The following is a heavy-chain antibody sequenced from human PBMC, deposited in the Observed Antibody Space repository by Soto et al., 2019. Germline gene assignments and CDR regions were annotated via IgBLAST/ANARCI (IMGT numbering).Heavy chain of an antibody. CDR3: EKKMGKWVDNDIDF. D-gene: IGHD1-26*01. CDR1: DFIFSHHS. CDR2: LSHDGGNI. J-gene: IGHJ4*02. V-gene: IGHV3-23*01. Sequence: PWESXRLSCVSPDFIFSHHSMSWFRLPPGKGLQWVAALSHDGGNIYYRDSVSGRFTISRDNSKNTLYLQMHSLKAEDTAVYFCEKKMGKWVDNDIDFWGQGTQVTVSS.